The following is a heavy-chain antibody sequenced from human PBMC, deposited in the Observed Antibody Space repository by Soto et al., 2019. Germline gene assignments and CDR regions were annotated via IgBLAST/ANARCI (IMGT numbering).Heavy chain of an antibody. J-gene: IGHJ3*02. CDR1: GYSFTSYW. V-gene: IGHV5-10-1*01. D-gene: IGHD6-13*01. CDR3: ARPLSIAAAGPRSHAFDI. Sequence: PGESLKISCKGSGYSFTSYWISWVRQMPGKGLEWMGRIDPSDSYTNYSPSFQGHVTISADKSISTAYLQWSSLKASDTAMYYCARPLSIAAAGPRSHAFDIWGQGTMVTVSS. CDR2: IDPSDSYT.